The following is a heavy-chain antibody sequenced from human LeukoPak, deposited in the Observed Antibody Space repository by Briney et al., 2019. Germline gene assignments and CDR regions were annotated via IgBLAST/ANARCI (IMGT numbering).Heavy chain of an antibody. J-gene: IGHJ4*02. Sequence: PSETLSLTCAVYGGSFSGYYWSWIRQPPGKGLEWIGEINHSGSTNYNPSLKSQVTISGDTSKNQFSLKLSSVTAADTAVYYCAREEPQKYYFDYWGQGTLVTVSS. CDR1: GGSFSGYY. V-gene: IGHV4-34*01. CDR3: AREEPQKYYFDY. CDR2: INHSGST. D-gene: IGHD1-26*01.